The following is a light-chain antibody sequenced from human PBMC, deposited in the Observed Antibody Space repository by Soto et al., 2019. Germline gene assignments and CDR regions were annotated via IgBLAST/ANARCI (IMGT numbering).Light chain of an antibody. CDR2: DVS. Sequence: QSALTQPASVSGSPGQSITISCTGTSSDVGGYNYVSWYQQHPGKAPKLMIYDVSNRPSGVSNRFSGSKSGNTASLTISGLQAEDEADYYCSSCTSSSTLDFGTGTKVTVL. V-gene: IGLV2-14*01. J-gene: IGLJ1*01. CDR1: SSDVGGYNY. CDR3: SSCTSSSTLD.